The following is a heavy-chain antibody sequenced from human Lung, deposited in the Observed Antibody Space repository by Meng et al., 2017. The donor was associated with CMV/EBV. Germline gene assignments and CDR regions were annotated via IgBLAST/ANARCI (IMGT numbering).Heavy chain of an antibody. CDR1: GGSISSGGFY. D-gene: IGHD4-17*01. CDR2: IYYSGST. CDR3: ARTNYGDYNWFDP. V-gene: IGHV4-31*03. J-gene: IGHJ5*02. Sequence: QVQLQESGPGLVKPSQTLSLTCTVSGGSISSGGFYWSWIRQHPGKGLEWIGYIYYSGSTYYNPSLRSRVAVSIDTSKNQFSLKLTSVTAADTAVYFCARTNYGDYNWFDPWGQGTLVTVSS.